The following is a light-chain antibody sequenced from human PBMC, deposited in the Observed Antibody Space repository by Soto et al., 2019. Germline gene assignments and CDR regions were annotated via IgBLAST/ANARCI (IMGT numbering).Light chain of an antibody. V-gene: IGLV2-11*01. Sequence: QSALTQPRSVSASPGQSVTIPCTGTSSDVGAYNYVSWYQQHPDKAPKLMIYDVTKRPSGVPDRFSGSKSGNTASLTIAGLQAEYESDYYCCSYTDSWVFGGGTKLTVL. CDR3: CSYTDSWV. CDR2: DVT. CDR1: SSDVGAYNY. J-gene: IGLJ3*02.